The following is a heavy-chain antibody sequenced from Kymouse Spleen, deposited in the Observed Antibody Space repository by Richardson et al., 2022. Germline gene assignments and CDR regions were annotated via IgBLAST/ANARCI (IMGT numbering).Heavy chain of an antibody. V-gene: IGHV4-34*01. CDR1: GGSFSGYY. CDR3: ARGITMVRGVEDWFDP. D-gene: IGHD3-10*01. J-gene: IGHJ5*02. CDR2: INHSGST. Sequence: QVQLQQWGAGLLKPSETLSLTCAVYGGSFSGYYWSWIRQPPGKGLEWIGEINHSGSTNYNPSLKSRVTISVDTSKNQFSLKLSSVTAADTAVYYCARGITMVRGVEDWFDPWGQGTLVTVSS.